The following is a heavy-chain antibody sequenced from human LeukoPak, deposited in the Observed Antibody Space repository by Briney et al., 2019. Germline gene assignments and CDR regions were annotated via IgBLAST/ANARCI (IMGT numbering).Heavy chain of an antibody. J-gene: IGHJ6*02. Sequence: GGSLRLSCAASGFTFKTHAMSWVRQAPGKGLEWVSRIDDSGVIRSYADSVKGRFTIYRDNSKMTLTLQMNSLRAEDTAVYYCSKRLKRNYYYHYAMDVWGQGTTVTVS. D-gene: IGHD3-22*01. CDR3: SKRLKRNYYYHYAMDV. CDR2: IDDSGVIR. CDR1: GFTFKTHA. V-gene: IGHV3-23*01.